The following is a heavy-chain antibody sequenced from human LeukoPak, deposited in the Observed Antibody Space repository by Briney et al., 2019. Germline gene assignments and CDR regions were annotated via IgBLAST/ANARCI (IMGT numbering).Heavy chain of an antibody. J-gene: IGHJ4*02. CDR2: ISWDGGST. CDR3: AKVRSYDNNGYYDY. Sequence: GGSLRLSCAASGFTFDDYAMHWVRQAPGKGPEWVSLISWDGGSTYYADSVKGRFTISRDNSKNSLYLQMNSLRAEDTALYSCAKVRSYDNNGYYDYWGQGTLVTVSS. V-gene: IGHV3-43D*04. D-gene: IGHD3-22*01. CDR1: GFTFDDYA.